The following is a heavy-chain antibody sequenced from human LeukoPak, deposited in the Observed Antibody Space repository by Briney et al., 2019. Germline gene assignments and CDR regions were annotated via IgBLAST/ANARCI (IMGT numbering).Heavy chain of an antibody. CDR3: ARDHKYYYYYGMDV. V-gene: IGHV3-66*01. CDR2: IYSGGST. J-gene: IGHJ6*02. Sequence: PAGSLRLSCAASGFTVSSNYMSWVRQAPGKGLKWVSVIYSGGSTYYADSVKGRFTISRDNSKNTLYLQMNSLRAEDTAVYYCARDHKYYYYYGMDVWGQGTTVTVSS. CDR1: GFTVSSNY.